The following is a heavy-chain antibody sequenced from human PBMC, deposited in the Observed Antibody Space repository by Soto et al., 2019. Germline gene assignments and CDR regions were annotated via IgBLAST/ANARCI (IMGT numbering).Heavy chain of an antibody. V-gene: IGHV3-30-3*01. CDR3: AREFRQLARYYYYGMDV. CDR2: ISYDGSNK. J-gene: IGHJ6*02. Sequence: GSLRLSCAASGFTFSSYAMHWVRQAPGKGLEWVAVISYDGSNKYYADSVKGRFTISRDNSKNTLYLQMNSLRAEDTAVYYCAREFRQLARYYYYGMDVWGQGTKVTVSS. D-gene: IGHD6-6*01. CDR1: GFTFSSYA.